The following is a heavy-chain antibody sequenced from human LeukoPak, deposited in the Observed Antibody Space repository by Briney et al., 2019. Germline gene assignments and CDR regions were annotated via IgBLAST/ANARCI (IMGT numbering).Heavy chain of an antibody. CDR1: GGSFSGYY. CDR2: INHSGST. J-gene: IGHJ4*02. Sequence: SETLSLTCGVYGGSFSGYYWSWIRQTPGKGLEWIGEINHSGSTNYNPSLKSRVTISVDTSKNQFSLKLSPVTAADTAVYYCARHVSAEGTGFDYWGQGTLVTVSS. CDR3: ARHVSAEGTGFDY. V-gene: IGHV4-34*01. D-gene: IGHD2-2*01.